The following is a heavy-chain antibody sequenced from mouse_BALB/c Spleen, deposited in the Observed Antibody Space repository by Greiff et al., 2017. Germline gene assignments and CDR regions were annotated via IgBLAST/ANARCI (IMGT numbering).Heavy chain of an antibody. CDR2: ISSGGSYT. CDR1: GFTFSSYA. J-gene: IGHJ2*01. CDR3: AREDHGDYFDY. Sequence: EVQGVESGGGLVKPGGSLKLSCAASGFTFSSYAMSWVRQSPEKRLEWVAEISSGGSYTYYPDTVTGRFTISTDNAKNTLYLEMSSLRSEDTAMYYCAREDHGDYFDYWGQGTTLTVSS. V-gene: IGHV5-9-4*01.